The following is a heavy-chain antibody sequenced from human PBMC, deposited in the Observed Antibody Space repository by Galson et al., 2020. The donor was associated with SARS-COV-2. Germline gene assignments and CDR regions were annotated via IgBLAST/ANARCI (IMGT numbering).Heavy chain of an antibody. CDR3: ARGGGSGSSKYYFDY. J-gene: IGHJ4*02. CDR1: GGSISSYY. V-gene: IGHV4-59*01. Sequence: SETLSLTCTVSGGSISSYYWSWIRQPPGKGLEWIGYISYSGSTNYNPSLKSRVTISVDTSKNQFSLKLSSVTAADTAVYYCARGGGSGSSKYYFDYWGRGTLVTVSS. CDR2: ISYSGST. D-gene: IGHD3-10*01.